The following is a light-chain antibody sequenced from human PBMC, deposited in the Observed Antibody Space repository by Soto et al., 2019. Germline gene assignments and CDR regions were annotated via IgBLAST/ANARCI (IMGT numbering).Light chain of an antibody. CDR2: KAS. CDR3: QQYTT. CDR1: QSISSW. J-gene: IGKJ5*01. V-gene: IGKV1-5*03. Sequence: DIQMTQSPSTLSGSVGDRVTITCRASQSISSWLAWYQQKPGKAPKLLIYKASSLESGVPSRFSGSGSGTEFTLTISSLQPDDFATYYCQQYTTFGQGTRLEI.